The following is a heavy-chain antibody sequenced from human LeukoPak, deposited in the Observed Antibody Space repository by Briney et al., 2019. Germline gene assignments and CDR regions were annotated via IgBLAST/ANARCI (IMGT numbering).Heavy chain of an antibody. J-gene: IGHJ4*02. Sequence: SETLSLTCTVSGGSISSYYWSWIRQPPGKGLEWIGYIYYSGSTNYNPSLKSRVTISVDTSKNQFSLKLSSVTAADTAVYYCATDLYSSSPSPFDYWGQGTLVTVSS. CDR2: IYYSGST. D-gene: IGHD6-6*01. CDR3: ATDLYSSSPSPFDY. CDR1: GGSISSYY. V-gene: IGHV4-59*01.